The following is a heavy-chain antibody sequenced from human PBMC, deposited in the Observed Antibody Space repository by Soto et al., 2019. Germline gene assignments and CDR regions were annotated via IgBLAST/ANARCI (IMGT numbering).Heavy chain of an antibody. CDR1: GGTFSSYA. V-gene: IGHV1-69*01. D-gene: IGHD3-22*01. CDR2: IIPIFGTA. CDR3: ARGYYYDSSGYYSNAYYFDY. Sequence: QAQLVQSGAEVKKPGSSVKVSCKASGGTFSSYAISWVRQAPGQGLEWMGGIIPIFGTANYAQKFQGRVTITADESTCTAYMELSSLRSEDTAVYYCARGYYYDSSGYYSNAYYFDYWGQGTLVTVSS. J-gene: IGHJ4*02.